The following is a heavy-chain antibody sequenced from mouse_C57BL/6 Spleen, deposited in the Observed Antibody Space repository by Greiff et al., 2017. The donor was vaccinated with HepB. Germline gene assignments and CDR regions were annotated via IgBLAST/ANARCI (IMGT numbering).Heavy chain of an antibody. Sequence: QVQLQQPGAELVRPGSSVKLSCKASGYTFTSYWMHWVKQRPIQGLEWIGNIDPSDSETHYNQKFKDKATLTVDKSSSTAYMQLSSLTSEDSAVYYCARESPDYYGSSWGFAYWGQGTLVTVSA. CDR3: ARESPDYYGSSWGFAY. J-gene: IGHJ3*01. D-gene: IGHD1-1*01. V-gene: IGHV1-52*01. CDR1: GYTFTSYW. CDR2: IDPSDSET.